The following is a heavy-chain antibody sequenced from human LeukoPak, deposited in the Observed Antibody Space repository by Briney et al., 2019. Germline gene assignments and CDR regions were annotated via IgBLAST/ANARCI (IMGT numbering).Heavy chain of an antibody. CDR2: IIPILGIA. D-gene: IGHD4-17*01. CDR3: ARASDYGDYDPPSFDY. J-gene: IGHJ4*02. Sequence: ASVKVSCKASGGTFSSYAISWVRQAPGQGLEWMGRIIPILGIANYAQKFQGRVTITADKSTSTAYMELSSLRSEDTAVYYCARASDYGDYDPPSFDYWGQGTLVTVSS. CDR1: GGTFSSYA. V-gene: IGHV1-69*04.